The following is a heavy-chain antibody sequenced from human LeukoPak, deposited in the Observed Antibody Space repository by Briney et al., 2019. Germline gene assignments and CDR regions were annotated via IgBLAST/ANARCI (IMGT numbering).Heavy chain of an antibody. CDR2: ISSSGSTI. J-gene: IGHJ4*02. CDR3: AKDRSSSFSGFLEY. V-gene: IGHV3-48*03. CDR1: TFTFSSYE. Sequence: GGSLRLSCAASTFTFSSYEMNWVRQAPGKGLEWVSYISSSGSTIYYADSVKGRFTISRDNAKNSLYLQMNSLRAEDTAVYYCAKDRSSSFSGFLEYWGQGTLVTVSS. D-gene: IGHD6-6*01.